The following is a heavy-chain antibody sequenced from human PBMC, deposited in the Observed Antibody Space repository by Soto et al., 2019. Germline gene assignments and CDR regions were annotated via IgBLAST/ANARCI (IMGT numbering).Heavy chain of an antibody. V-gene: IGHV4-34*01. Sequence: PSETLSLTCAFYVGSFIGYYWSWIRQPPGKGLEWIGEINHSGSTSYNPSLKSRVTISVDTSKNQFPLKLSSVTAADTAVYYCARQQGTTGPDGFDYWGQGTLVTVSS. J-gene: IGHJ4*02. D-gene: IGHD1-1*01. CDR1: VGSFIGYY. CDR2: INHSGST. CDR3: ARQQGTTGPDGFDY.